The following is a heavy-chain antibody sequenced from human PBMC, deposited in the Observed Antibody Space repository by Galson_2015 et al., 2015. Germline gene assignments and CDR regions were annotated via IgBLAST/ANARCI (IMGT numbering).Heavy chain of an antibody. D-gene: IGHD2-2*01. V-gene: IGHV3-74*01. CDR2: INSDGSST. Sequence: SLRLSCAASGFTFSSYWMHWVRQAPGKGLVWVSRINSDGSSTSYADSVKGRFTISRDNAKNTLYLQMNSLRAEDTAVYYCARDLCDTKHLKYCSSTSFQHWGQGTLVTVSS. J-gene: IGHJ1*01. CDR3: ARDLCDTKHLKYCSSTSFQH. CDR1: GFTFSSYW.